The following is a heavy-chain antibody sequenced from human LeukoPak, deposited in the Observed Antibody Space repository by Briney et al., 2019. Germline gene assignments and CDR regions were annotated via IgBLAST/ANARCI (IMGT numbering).Heavy chain of an antibody. V-gene: IGHV4-39*07. CDR3: ASGEPRYSSRIVVGDN. D-gene: IGHD3-22*01. CDR2: IYNSEST. Sequence: SETLSLTCTVSGGSISSYYWGWIRQPPGKGLEWIGSIYNSESTYYNPSLKSRVTISVDTSKNQLSLKVSSVTAADTAVYYCASGEPRYSSRIVVGDNWGQGTLVTASS. J-gene: IGHJ4*02. CDR1: GGSISSYY.